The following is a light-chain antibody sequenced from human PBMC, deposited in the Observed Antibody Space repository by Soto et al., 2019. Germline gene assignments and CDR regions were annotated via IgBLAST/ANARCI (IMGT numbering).Light chain of an antibody. Sequence: DIQMTQSPSTLPASVGDRVTITCRASQSISNWLAWYQQEPGKAPQLLIYKASILERGVSSRFSGSGSGTEFTLTISSLQPDDFATYYCQQYNSYLWTFGQGTKVEVK. CDR3: QQYNSYLWT. CDR2: KAS. V-gene: IGKV1-5*03. J-gene: IGKJ1*01. CDR1: QSISNW.